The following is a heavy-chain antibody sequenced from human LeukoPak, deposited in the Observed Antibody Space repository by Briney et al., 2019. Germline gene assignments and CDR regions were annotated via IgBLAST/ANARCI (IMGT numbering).Heavy chain of an antibody. CDR2: INHSGST. D-gene: IGHD1-26*01. Sequence: SETLSLTCAVYGGSFSGYYWSWIRQPPGKGLEWIGEINHSGSTNYNPSLKSRVTISVDTSKNQFSLKLSSVTAADTAVYYCARGSSSGSYRGTIGFDYWGQGTLVTVSS. J-gene: IGHJ4*02. V-gene: IGHV4-34*01. CDR3: ARGSSSGSYRGTIGFDY. CDR1: GGSFSGYY.